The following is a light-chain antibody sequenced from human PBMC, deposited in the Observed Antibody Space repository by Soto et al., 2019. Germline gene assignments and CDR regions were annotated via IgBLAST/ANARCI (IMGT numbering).Light chain of an antibody. Sequence: QSALTQPPSVSGSPGQSVTISCTGTSSDVGGYNRVSWYQQPPGTAPKLMIYEVSNRPSGVPDRFSGSKSGNTASLTISGLQAEDEADYYCSSYTSSSTFLGAFGGGTQLTVL. V-gene: IGLV2-18*02. J-gene: IGLJ3*02. CDR2: EVS. CDR1: SSDVGGYNR. CDR3: SSYTSSSTFLGA.